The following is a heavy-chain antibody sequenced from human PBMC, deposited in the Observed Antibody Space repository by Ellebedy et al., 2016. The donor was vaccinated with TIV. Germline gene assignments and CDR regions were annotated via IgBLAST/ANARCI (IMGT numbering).Heavy chain of an antibody. CDR3: ARAALYFGELRHYLDY. Sequence: SVKVSXKASGDTFSRFGITWVRQAPGQGLEWMGGIIPMFDTVNDAPNFQDRVTITADETTNTVYMELSSLRSEDTAVYYCARAALYFGELRHYLDYWGQGTLVAVSS. CDR2: IIPMFDTV. D-gene: IGHD3-10*01. CDR1: GDTFSRFG. J-gene: IGHJ4*02. V-gene: IGHV1-69*13.